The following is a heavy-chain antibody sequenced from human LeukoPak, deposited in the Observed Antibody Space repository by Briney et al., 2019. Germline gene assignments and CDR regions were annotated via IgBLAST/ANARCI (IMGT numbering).Heavy chain of an antibody. CDR2: LSGSGAGT. CDR3: AKAELGVDTFFDY. CDR1: GFTFSTYS. V-gene: IGHV3-23*01. Sequence: GGSLRLSCAASGFTFSTYSMNWVRQAPGRGLEWVATLSGSGAGTYYSDSVQGRFIISRDNSKRTLFLQMNSLRAEDTAFYYCAKAELGVDTFFDYWGQGTLVTVSS. D-gene: IGHD3-3*01. J-gene: IGHJ4*02.